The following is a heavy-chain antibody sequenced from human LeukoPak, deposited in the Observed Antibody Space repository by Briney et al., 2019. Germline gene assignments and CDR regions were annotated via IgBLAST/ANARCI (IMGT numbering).Heavy chain of an antibody. V-gene: IGHV4-31*03. J-gene: IGHJ4*02. D-gene: IGHD5-18*01. CDR3: ARANTAMESFDY. CDR2: IYYSGST. Sequence: SQTLSLTCTVSGGSISSGGYYWSWIRQHPGKGLEWIGYIYYSGSTYYNPSLKSRVTISVDTSKNQFSLKLSSVTAADTAVYYCARANTAMESFDYWGQGTLVTVSS. CDR1: GGSISSGGYY.